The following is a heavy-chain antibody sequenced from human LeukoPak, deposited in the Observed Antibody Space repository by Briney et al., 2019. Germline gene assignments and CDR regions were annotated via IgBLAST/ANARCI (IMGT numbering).Heavy chain of an antibody. Sequence: EASVKVSCKASGYTFTGYYMHWVRQAPGQGLEWMGWINPNSGGTNYAQKFQGRVTMTRDTSISTAYMELSRLRSDDTAVYYCARDTVESYYYGSGSYYNWFDPWGQGTLVTVSS. CDR3: ARDTVESYYYGSGSYYNWFDP. V-gene: IGHV1-2*02. J-gene: IGHJ5*02. D-gene: IGHD3-10*01. CDR2: INPNSGGT. CDR1: GYTFTGYY.